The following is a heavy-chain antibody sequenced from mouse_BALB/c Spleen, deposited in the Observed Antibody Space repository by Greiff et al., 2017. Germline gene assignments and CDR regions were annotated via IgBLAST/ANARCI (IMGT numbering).Heavy chain of an antibody. CDR2: ISYSGST. V-gene: IGHV3-2*02. CDR3: APLTFGFAY. Sequence: EVKLQESGPGLVKPSQSLSLTCTVTGYSITSDYAWNWIRQFPGNKLEWMGYISYSGSTSYNPSLKSRISITRDTSKNQFFLQLNSVTTEDTATYYCAPLTFGFAYWGQGTLVTVSA. CDR1: GYSITSDYA. D-gene: IGHD4-1*01. J-gene: IGHJ3*01.